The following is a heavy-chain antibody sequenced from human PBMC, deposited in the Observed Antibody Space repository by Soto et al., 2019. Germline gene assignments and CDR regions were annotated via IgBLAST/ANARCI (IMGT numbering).Heavy chain of an antibody. Sequence: ETLSLTCTVSGGSISSSSYYWGWIRQPPGKGLEWIGSFHYGGSTYYNPSLKSRVTISVDTSKNQFSLKLSSVTAADTAVYYCARYTRITTLFDPWGQGTLVTVSS. CDR1: GGSISSSSYY. CDR2: FHYGGST. J-gene: IGHJ5*02. V-gene: IGHV4-39*01. D-gene: IGHD3-3*01. CDR3: ARYTRITTLFDP.